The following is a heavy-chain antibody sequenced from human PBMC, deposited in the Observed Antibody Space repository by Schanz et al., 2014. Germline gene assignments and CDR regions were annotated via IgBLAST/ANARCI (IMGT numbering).Heavy chain of an antibody. D-gene: IGHD3-9*01. CDR1: EYSFTSYS. Sequence: QVHLVQSGAEVKRPGASVKVSCKASEYSFTSYSMHWVRQAPGQRLEWMGWINTGSGDTKYSQNFQGRVIITRDTSASTAYMELSSLRSEDTAVYSCARDAADFYDILTEEDYWGQGTLVTVSS. J-gene: IGHJ4*02. CDR2: INTGSGDT. CDR3: ARDAADFYDILTEEDY. V-gene: IGHV1-3*04.